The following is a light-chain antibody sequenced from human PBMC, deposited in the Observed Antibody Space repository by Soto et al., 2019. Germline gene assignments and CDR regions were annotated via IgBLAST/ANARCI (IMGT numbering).Light chain of an antibody. J-gene: IGLJ2*01. V-gene: IGLV1-44*01. CDR2: SNN. CDR3: AASDDSLNGQVV. Sequence: QSVLTQPPSASGTPGQRVTISCSGSSPNIGSNTVNWYQQLPGTAPKLVMYSNNQRPSGVPDRFSGSKSGTSASLAISGLQPEDEADYYCAASDDSLNGQVVFGGGTKLTVL. CDR1: SPNIGSNT.